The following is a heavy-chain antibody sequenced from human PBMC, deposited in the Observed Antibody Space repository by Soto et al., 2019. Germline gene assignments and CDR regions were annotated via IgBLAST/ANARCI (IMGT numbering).Heavy chain of an antibody. CDR1: GGTFSSYA. CDR3: ARGHGSIAARPGYYGMDV. CDR2: IIPIFGTA. V-gene: IGHV1-69*13. Sequence: SVKVSCKASGGTFSSYAISWVRQAPGQGLEWMGGIIPIFGTANYAQKFQGRVTITADESTSTAYMELSSLRSEDTAVYYCARGHGSIAARPGYYGMDVWGQGXTVTV. J-gene: IGHJ6*02. D-gene: IGHD6-6*01.